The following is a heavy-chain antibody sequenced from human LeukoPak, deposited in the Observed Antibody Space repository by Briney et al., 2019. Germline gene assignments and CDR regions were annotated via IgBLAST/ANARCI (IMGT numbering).Heavy chain of an antibody. CDR3: AKVSYYYDSSGDY. Sequence: RRSLRLSCAASGFTFSSYGMHWVRQAPGKGLEWVAVISYDGSNKYYADSVKGRFTISRDNSKNTLYLQMNSLRAEDTAVYYCAKVSYYYDSSGDYWGQGTLVTVSS. D-gene: IGHD3-22*01. V-gene: IGHV3-30*18. CDR2: ISYDGSNK. CDR1: GFTFSSYG. J-gene: IGHJ4*02.